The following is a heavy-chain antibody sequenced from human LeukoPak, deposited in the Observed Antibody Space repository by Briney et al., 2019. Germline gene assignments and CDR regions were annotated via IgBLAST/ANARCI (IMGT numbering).Heavy chain of an antibody. J-gene: IGHJ4*02. CDR3: AKGASGWYKDY. Sequence: GGSLRLSCAASGFTFSVYGMYWVRQAPGKGLEWVSGISDSGGSIYYADSVKGRFTISRDNSKNTLYLQMNSLRAEDTAVYYCAKGASGWYKDYWGQGTLVTVSS. V-gene: IGHV3-23*01. CDR2: ISDSGGSI. CDR1: GFTFSVYG. D-gene: IGHD6-19*01.